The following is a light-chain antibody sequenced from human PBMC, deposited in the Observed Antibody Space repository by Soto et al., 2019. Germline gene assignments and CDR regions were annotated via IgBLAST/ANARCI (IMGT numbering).Light chain of an antibody. J-gene: IGKJ1*01. CDR1: RSISGW. CDR2: DAS. CDR3: QQYESYSPWT. Sequence: DIQMTQSPSTLSASVGDRVTITCRASRSISGWLAWYQQKPGKAPKLLIYDASSLESGVPSRFSGSRSETEFTLTISSLQPDDFATYYCQQYESYSPWTFGQGTKVEIK. V-gene: IGKV1-5*01.